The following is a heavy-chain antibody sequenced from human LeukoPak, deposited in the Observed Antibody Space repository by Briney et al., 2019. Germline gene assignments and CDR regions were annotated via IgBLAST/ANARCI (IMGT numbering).Heavy chain of an antibody. D-gene: IGHD3-10*01. Sequence: SETLSLTCTVSGGSISSGGYYWTWIRQPPGKGLEWIGYFYYTGSTNYNPALKSRVTISLDTSKNQFSLKVNSVTAADTAVYYCARGRYGSGFDYWGQGTLVTVSS. CDR1: GGSISSGGYY. V-gene: IGHV4-61*08. J-gene: IGHJ4*02. CDR3: ARGRYGSGFDY. CDR2: FYYTGST.